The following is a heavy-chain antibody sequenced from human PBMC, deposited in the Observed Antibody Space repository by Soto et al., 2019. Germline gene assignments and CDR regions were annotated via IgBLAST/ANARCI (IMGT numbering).Heavy chain of an antibody. CDR2: ISSSSSTI. J-gene: IGHJ6*02. D-gene: IGHD3-3*01. CDR3: AREGGITIFGVVTQTGGMDV. V-gene: IGHV3-48*02. CDR1: GFTFSSYS. Sequence: GVLRLSCAASGFTFSSYSMNWVRQAPGKGLEWVSYISSSSSTIYYADSVKGRFTISRDNAKNSLYLQMNSLRDEDTAVYYCAREGGITIFGVVTQTGGMDVWGQGTTVTVSS.